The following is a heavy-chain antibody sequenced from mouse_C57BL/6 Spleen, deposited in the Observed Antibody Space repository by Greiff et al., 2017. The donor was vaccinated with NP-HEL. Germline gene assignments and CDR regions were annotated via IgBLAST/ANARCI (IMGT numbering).Heavy chain of an antibody. CDR2: IRLKSDNYAT. D-gene: IGHD2-3*01. CDR3: TSDGYYYWYFDV. J-gene: IGHJ1*03. CDR1: GFTFSNYW. V-gene: IGHV6-3*01. Sequence: EVQVVESGGGLVQPGGSMKLSCVASGFTFSNYWMNWVRQSPETGLEWVGQIRLKSDNYATHYAASVKGRFTISRDDSQSSLYLQMNSLRAEDTGIYYCTSDGYYYWYFDVWGTGTTVTGYS.